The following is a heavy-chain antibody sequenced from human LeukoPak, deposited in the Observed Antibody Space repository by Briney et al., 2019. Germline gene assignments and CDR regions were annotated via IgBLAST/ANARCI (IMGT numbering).Heavy chain of an antibody. J-gene: IGHJ4*02. D-gene: IGHD5-18*01. CDR2: ISSSSSYI. V-gene: IGHV3-21*01. CDR1: GFTFSDYY. CDR3: ARGIVDTAMVTRSYYFDY. Sequence: GGSLRLSCAASGFTFSDYYISWVRQAPGKGLEWVSSISSSSSYIYYADSVKGRFTISRGNAKNSLYLQMNSLRAEDTAVYYCARGIVDTAMVTRSYYFDYWGQGTLVTVSS.